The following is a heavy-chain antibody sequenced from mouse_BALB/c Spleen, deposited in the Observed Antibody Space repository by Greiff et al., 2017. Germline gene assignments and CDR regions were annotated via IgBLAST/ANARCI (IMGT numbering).Heavy chain of an antibody. CDR2: INPSNGGT. CDR1: GYTFTSYY. V-gene: IGHV1S16*01. Sequence: QVQLQQSGAELVKPGASVKLSCKASGYTFTSYYMYGVKQRPGQGLEWIGEINPSNGGTNFNEKFKSKATLTVDKSSSTAYMQLSSLTSEDSAVYYCTGGNYEWFAYWGQGTLVTVSA. J-gene: IGHJ3*01. CDR3: TGGNYEWFAY. D-gene: IGHD1-1*02.